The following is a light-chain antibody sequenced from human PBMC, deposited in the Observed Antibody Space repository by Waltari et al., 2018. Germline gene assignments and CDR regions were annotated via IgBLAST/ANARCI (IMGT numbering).Light chain of an antibody. J-gene: IGLJ2*01. CDR2: QDS. CDR1: KLGDKY. V-gene: IGLV3-1*01. Sequence: SYELTQPPSVSVSPGQTASITCPGDKLGDKYACWYQQKPGQAPWLGSYQDSKRPSGIPDRFSGSNSGNPATLTISGTQAMDEADYYCQAWDSSNVVFGGGTKLTVL. CDR3: QAWDSSNVV.